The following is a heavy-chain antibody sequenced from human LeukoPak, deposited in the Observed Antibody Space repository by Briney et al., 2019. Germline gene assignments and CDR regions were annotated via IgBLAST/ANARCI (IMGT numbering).Heavy chain of an antibody. V-gene: IGHV4-34*01. D-gene: IGHD5-12*01. Sequence: SETLSLTCAVYGGSFSGYYWSWVRQPPGKGLEWIGEINHSGSTNYNPSLKSRVTISVDTSKNQFSLKLSSVTAADTAVYYCAGGEVTSRVATSMDVWGKGTTVTVSS. CDR2: INHSGST. J-gene: IGHJ6*03. CDR1: GGSFSGYY. CDR3: AGGEVTSRVATSMDV.